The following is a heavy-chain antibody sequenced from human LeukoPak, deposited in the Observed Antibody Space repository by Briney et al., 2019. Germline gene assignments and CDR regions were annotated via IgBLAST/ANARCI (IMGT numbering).Heavy chain of an antibody. CDR1: GFTYSSFA. CDR2: ISGSGGST. V-gene: IGHV3-23*01. Sequence: GGSLRLSCAASGFTYSSFAMSWVRQAPGKGLEWVSTISGSGGSTSYADSVKGRFTISRDNSKNTLYLQMNSLRAEDTALYYCAKNSRSSGYYLDYWGQGTLVTVSS. D-gene: IGHD3-22*01. J-gene: IGHJ4*02. CDR3: AKNSRSSGYYLDY.